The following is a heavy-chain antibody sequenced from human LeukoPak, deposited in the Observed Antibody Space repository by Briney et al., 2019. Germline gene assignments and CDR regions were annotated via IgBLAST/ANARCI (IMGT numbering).Heavy chain of an antibody. Sequence: GGSLRLSCAASGFSFRSYEMNWVRQAPGKGLEWISHISSSAGTIYYADSGKGRFTISRDNAKNSLYLQMNSLRVEDTAVYYCAGGGDYWGQGTLVTVSS. J-gene: IGHJ4*02. CDR2: ISSSAGTI. CDR3: AGGGDY. CDR1: GFSFRSYE. V-gene: IGHV3-48*03. D-gene: IGHD3-16*01.